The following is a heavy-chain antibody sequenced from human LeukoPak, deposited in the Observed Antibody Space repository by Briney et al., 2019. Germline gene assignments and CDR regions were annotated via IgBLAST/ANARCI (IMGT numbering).Heavy chain of an antibody. D-gene: IGHD5-12*01. CDR3: ARDRGRNSGYDLFDY. J-gene: IGHJ4*02. V-gene: IGHV4-30-4*01. CDR1: GGSISSGDYY. CDR2: IYYSGST. Sequence: KPSQTLSLTCTVSGGSISSGDYYWSWIRQPPGKGLEWIGYIYYSGSTYYNPSLKSRVTISVDTSKNQFSLKLSSVTAADTAVYYCARDRGRNSGYDLFDYWGQGTLVTVSS.